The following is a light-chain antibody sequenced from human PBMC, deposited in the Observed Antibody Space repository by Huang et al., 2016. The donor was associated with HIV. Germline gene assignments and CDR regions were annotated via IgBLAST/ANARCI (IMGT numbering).Light chain of an antibody. CDR2: GAS. J-gene: IGKJ1*01. Sequence: EIVLTQSPGTLSLSPGERATLSCMASQSVSSSYLAWYQQKPGQAPRLLIYGASNRATGIPDRVSGSGSGTDFTLTISRLEPEDFAVYYCQQYGSSPPWTFGQGTKVEIK. V-gene: IGKV3-20*01. CDR3: QQYGSSPPWT. CDR1: QSVSSSY.